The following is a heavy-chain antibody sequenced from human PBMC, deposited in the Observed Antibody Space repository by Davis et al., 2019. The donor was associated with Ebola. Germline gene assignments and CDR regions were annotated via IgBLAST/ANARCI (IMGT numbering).Heavy chain of an antibody. J-gene: IGHJ6*02. D-gene: IGHD4/OR15-4a*01. V-gene: IGHV3-23*01. Sequence: PGGSLRLSCAASGFTFSSYAMSWVRQAPGKGLEWVSAISGSGGSTYYADSVKGRFTISRDNAKNSLYLQMNSLRAEDTAVYYCARKYGGYYYYGMDVWGQGTTVTVSS. CDR3: ARKYGGYYYYGMDV. CDR1: GFTFSSYA. CDR2: ISGSGGST.